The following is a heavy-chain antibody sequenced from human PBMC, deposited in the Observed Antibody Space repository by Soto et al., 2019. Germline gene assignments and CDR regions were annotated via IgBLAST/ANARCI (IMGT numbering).Heavy chain of an antibody. Sequence: QVQLQESGPGLVKPSETLSLTCSVSGGSISSHHWTWIRQPPGKGLEWIGNISLSGSTNYISSLRSRATMSVDTSKNQFSLRLSSVTAAETAVYFCARIPLGSEYRHYFNMDVWGKGTTVTVSS. CDR2: ISLSGST. J-gene: IGHJ6*03. CDR1: GGSISSHH. CDR3: ARIPLGSEYRHYFNMDV. D-gene: IGHD2-15*01. V-gene: IGHV4-59*11.